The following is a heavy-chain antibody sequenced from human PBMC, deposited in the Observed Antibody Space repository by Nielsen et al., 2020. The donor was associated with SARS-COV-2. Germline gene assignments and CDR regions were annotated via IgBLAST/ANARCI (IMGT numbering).Heavy chain of an antibody. Sequence: GGSLRLSCAASGFTFSSYGMHWVRQAPGKGLEWVSVIYSGGSTYYADSVKGRFTISRDNSKNTLYLQMNSLRAEDTAVYYCARESIAAAGTDLDYWGQGTLVTVSS. CDR1: GFTFSSYG. V-gene: IGHV3-53*01. CDR3: ARESIAAAGTDLDY. CDR2: IYSGGST. D-gene: IGHD6-13*01. J-gene: IGHJ4*02.